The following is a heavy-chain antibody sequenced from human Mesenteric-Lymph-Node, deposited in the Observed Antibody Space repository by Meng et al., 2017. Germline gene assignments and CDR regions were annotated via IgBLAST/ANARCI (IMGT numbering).Heavy chain of an antibody. J-gene: IGHJ4*02. CDR1: GLTFKDAW. CDR3: TPDPWGY. V-gene: IGHV3-15*01. CDR2: IKSNGDGGTT. Sequence: VQLVESGGVFVNPGGSLRLSCAVSGLTFKDAWMSWVRQAPGKGLEWVGRIKSNGDGGTTDYAAPVKGRFTISRDDSKNTLFLQMDSLKTEDTAVYYCTPDPWGYWGQGTLVTVSS. D-gene: IGHD3-16*01.